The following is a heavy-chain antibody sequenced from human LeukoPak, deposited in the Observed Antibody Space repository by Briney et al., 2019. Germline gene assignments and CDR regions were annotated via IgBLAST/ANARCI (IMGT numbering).Heavy chain of an antibody. CDR3: ARVMGASAAS. CDR2: ISGRGGSR. V-gene: IGHV3-23*01. CDR1: GFALSSYA. D-gene: IGHD2-15*01. J-gene: IGHJ5*02. Sequence: GGSLRLSCAASGFALSSYAMPWVRQAPGKGLEWVSGISGRGGSRYYADAVKGRFSISRDNSENTLLLQMNSLRAEDTGIYFCARVMGASAASWGQGTLVAVSS.